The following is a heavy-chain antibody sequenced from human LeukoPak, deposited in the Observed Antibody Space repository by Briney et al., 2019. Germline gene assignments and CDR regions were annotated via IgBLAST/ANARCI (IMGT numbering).Heavy chain of an antibody. CDR3: ARFDSSGYYYD. D-gene: IGHD3-22*01. Sequence: PSETLSLTCAVYGGSFSGYYWSWIRQPPGKGLEWIGEINHSGSTNYNPSLKSRVTISVDTSKNQFSLKLSSVTAADTAVYYCARFDSSGYYYDWGRGTLVTVSS. CDR1: GGSFSGYY. CDR2: INHSGST. J-gene: IGHJ4*02. V-gene: IGHV4-34*01.